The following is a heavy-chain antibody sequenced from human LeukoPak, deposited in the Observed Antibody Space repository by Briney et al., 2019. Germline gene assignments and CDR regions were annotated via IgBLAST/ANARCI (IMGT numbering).Heavy chain of an antibody. CDR1: GGSISSSSYY. D-gene: IGHD3-3*01. J-gene: IGHJ5*02. CDR2: IYYSGST. V-gene: IGHV4-39*07. Sequence: PSETLSLTCTVSGGSISSSSYYWGWIRQPPGKGLEWIGSIYYSGSTYYNPSLKSRVTISVDTSKNQFSLKLSSVTAADTAVYYCAREGPRRLGNWFDPWGQGTLVTVSS. CDR3: AREGPRRLGNWFDP.